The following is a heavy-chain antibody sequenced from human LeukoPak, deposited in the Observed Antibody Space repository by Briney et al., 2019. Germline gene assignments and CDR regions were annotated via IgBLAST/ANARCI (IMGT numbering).Heavy chain of an antibody. Sequence: PGGSLRLSCAASGFTFNIYSMNWVRQAPGAGLEWVSWISSSGSTIYYADSVKGRFTISRDNAKNSLYLQMNSLRDEDTAVYYCARVGHYYDTSGHFRGYGMDVWGQGTTVTVPS. CDR2: ISSSGSTI. J-gene: IGHJ6*02. V-gene: IGHV3-48*02. D-gene: IGHD3-22*01. CDR1: GFTFNIYS. CDR3: ARVGHYYDTSGHFRGYGMDV.